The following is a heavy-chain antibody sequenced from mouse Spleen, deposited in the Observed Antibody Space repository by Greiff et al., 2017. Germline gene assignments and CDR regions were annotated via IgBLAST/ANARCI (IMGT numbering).Heavy chain of an antibody. V-gene: IGHV1-26*01. Sequence: VQLKQSGPELVKPGASVKISCKASGYTFTDYYMNWVKQSHGKSLEWIGDINPNNGGTSYNQKFKGKATLTVDKSSSTAYMELRSLTSEDSAVYYCARYDYDGGFAYWGQGTLVTVSA. CDR2: INPNNGGT. D-gene: IGHD2-4*01. J-gene: IGHJ3*01. CDR1: GYTFTDYY. CDR3: ARYDYDGGFAY.